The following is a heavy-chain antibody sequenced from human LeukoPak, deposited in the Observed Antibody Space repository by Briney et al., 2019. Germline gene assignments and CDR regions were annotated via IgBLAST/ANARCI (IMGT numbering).Heavy chain of an antibody. D-gene: IGHD2-21*01. V-gene: IGHV1-2*04. CDR1: GYTFTGYY. J-gene: IGHJ5*02. CDR3: ARAIKPMTGDGLRFDP. CDR2: INPYTGDT. Sequence: ASVKVSCKASGYTFTGYYMHWVRQAPGQGLEWMGWINPYTGDTNYAQNFQGWVTMTRDTSISTAYMELSRLRSDDTAMYYCARAIKPMTGDGLRFDPWGQGTLVTVSS.